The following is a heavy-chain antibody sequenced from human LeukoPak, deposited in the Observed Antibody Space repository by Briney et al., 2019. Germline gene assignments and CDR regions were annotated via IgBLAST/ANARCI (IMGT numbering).Heavy chain of an antibody. Sequence: PSETLSLTCTVSGGSISSGSYYWSWIRQPAGKGLEWIGRIYTSGSTNYNPSLKSRVTISVDTSKNQFSLKLSSVTAADTAVYYCARESLYYDFWSGPTGIDYWGQGILVTVSS. V-gene: IGHV4-61*02. J-gene: IGHJ4*02. CDR2: IYTSGST. CDR1: GGSISSGSYY. CDR3: ARESLYYDFWSGPTGIDY. D-gene: IGHD3-3*01.